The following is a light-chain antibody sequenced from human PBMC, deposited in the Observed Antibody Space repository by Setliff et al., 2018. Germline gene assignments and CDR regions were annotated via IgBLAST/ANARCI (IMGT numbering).Light chain of an antibody. V-gene: IGLV2-14*03. CDR3: SSYSSSNTRVI. Sequence: QSALTQPASVSGSPGQSITISCTGTSSDVGAYNYVSWYQQHPGKAPKVLISEVSDRPSGISSRFSGSKSGDTASLTISGLQAEDEADYYCSSYSSSNTRVIFGGGTKVTVL. CDR2: EVS. J-gene: IGLJ2*01. CDR1: SSDVGAYNY.